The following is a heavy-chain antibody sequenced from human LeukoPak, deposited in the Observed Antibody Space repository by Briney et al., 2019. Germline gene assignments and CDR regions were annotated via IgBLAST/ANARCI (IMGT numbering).Heavy chain of an antibody. CDR2: INHSGST. V-gene: IGHV4-34*01. D-gene: IGHD1-26*01. Sequence: PSETLSLTCAVYGGSFSGYYWSWIRQPPGKGLEWIGEINHSGSTNYNPSLKSRVTISVDTSKNQFSLKLSSVTAADTAVYYCARPAVGATTLDWFDPWGQGTLVTVSS. CDR3: ARPAVGATTLDWFDP. J-gene: IGHJ5*02. CDR1: GGSFSGYY.